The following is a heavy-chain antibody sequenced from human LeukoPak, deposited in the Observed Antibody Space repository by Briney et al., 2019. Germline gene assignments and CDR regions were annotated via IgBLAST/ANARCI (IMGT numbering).Heavy chain of an antibody. D-gene: IGHD6-19*01. CDR1: GFTFSSHG. CDR3: AKHVTYSSGWED. CDR2: ISYDGSNK. J-gene: IGHJ4*02. V-gene: IGHV3-30*18. Sequence: PGGSLRLSCAASGFTFSSHGMHWVHKAPGKGLEWVAVISYDGSNKYYADSVKGRFTISRDNSNNHLYLQMNSLRAEDTAVYYCAKHVTYSSGWEDWGQGTLVTVSS.